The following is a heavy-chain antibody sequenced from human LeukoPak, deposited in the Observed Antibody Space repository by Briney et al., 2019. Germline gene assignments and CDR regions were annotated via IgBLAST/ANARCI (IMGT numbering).Heavy chain of an antibody. Sequence: PGASVKVSCKASGYSFTSHYMHWMRQAPGQGLEWMGLINPSGSSTLYAQKFQGRVTMTRDMSTTTDYMELSSLRSEDTAVYYCTRDNSVGDIAWWFDPWGQGTLVTVSS. CDR1: GYSFTSHY. CDR3: TRDNSVGDIAWWFDP. D-gene: IGHD3-16*02. J-gene: IGHJ5*02. CDR2: INPSGSST. V-gene: IGHV1-46*01.